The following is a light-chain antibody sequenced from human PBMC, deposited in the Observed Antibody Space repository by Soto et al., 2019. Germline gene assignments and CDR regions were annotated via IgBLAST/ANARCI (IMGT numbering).Light chain of an antibody. Sequence: DIQMTQSPSTLSASVGDRVTITCRASQNIGRSLAWYQQKPGKAPKVLIYEASSLDRGDPSRFSGSGSGTEFTLTISTLQPEAFATYYCRQYEYYWTFGQGTKVDIK. CDR1: QNIGRS. J-gene: IGKJ1*01. CDR3: RQYEYYWT. CDR2: EAS. V-gene: IGKV1-5*03.